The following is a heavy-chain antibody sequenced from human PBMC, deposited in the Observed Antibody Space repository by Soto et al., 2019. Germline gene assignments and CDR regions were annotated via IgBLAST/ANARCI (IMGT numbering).Heavy chain of an antibody. V-gene: IGHV4-4*02. CDR2: ILYSGRT. CDR3: ARDPRSCYDSSAYYYTDAFDI. Sequence: SETLSLTCAVSGGSISSGWWTWVRQPPGKGLEWIGEILYSGRTNYNSSLNSRVTISIDKSKNQFSLNLSSVTAADTAVYYCARDPRSCYDSSAYYYTDAFDIRGQGTMVAVS. D-gene: IGHD3-22*01. J-gene: IGHJ3*02. CDR1: GGSISSGW.